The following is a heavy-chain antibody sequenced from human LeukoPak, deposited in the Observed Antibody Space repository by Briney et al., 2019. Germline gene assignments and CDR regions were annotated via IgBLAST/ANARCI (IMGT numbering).Heavy chain of an antibody. CDR1: GSSINSYY. J-gene: IGHJ6*02. CDR3: ARDRQEFDYYGMDV. CDR2: IHYSGST. D-gene: IGHD3-10*01. Sequence: SETLALTCTVAGSSINSYYWIWIRQPPGKGLEWIGYIHYSGSTNYNPSLKSRVTISVDTSKNQFSLKLSSVTAADTAVYYCARDRQEFDYYGMDVWGQGTTVTVSS. V-gene: IGHV4-59*01.